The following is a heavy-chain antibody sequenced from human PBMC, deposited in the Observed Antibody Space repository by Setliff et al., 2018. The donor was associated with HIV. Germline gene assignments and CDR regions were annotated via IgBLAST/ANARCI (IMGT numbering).Heavy chain of an antibody. Sequence: PSETLSLTCTVSGVSISSHYWSWIRQPPGKGLEWIGYIYNSGRTTFNPSLKSRVTISLDSSKNQFSLKLSSVTAADTAVYYCARARGIIIPYHYYMDVWGKGTTVTVSS. J-gene: IGHJ6*03. CDR2: IYNSGRT. V-gene: IGHV4-59*11. CDR1: GVSISSHY. D-gene: IGHD3-10*01. CDR3: ARARGIIIPYHYYMDV.